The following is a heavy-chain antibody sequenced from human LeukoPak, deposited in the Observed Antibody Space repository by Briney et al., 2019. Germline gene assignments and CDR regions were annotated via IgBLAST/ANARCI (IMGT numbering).Heavy chain of an antibody. CDR2: INHSGST. CDR3: ARLGDYGYYYYGMDV. V-gene: IGHV4-34*01. Sequence: PSETLSLTCAVYGGSFSGYYWSWIRQLPGKGLEWIGEINHSGSTNYNPSLKSRVTISVDTSKNQFSLKLSSVTAADTAVYYCARLGDYGYYYYGMDVWGQGTTVTVSS. D-gene: IGHD4-17*01. CDR1: GGSFSGYY. J-gene: IGHJ6*02.